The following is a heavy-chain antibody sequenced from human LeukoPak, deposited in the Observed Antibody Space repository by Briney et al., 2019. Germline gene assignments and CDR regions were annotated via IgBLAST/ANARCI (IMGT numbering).Heavy chain of an antibody. CDR2: ISGSGGST. Sequence: GGSLRLSCTASGFTFSSSAMSWIRQAPGKGLEWVSAISGSGGSTYYADSVKGRFTISRDNSKNTLYLQMNSPRAEDTAVYYCAKEVVVAAHYFDYWGQGTLVTVSS. D-gene: IGHD2-15*01. CDR1: GFTFSSSA. V-gene: IGHV3-23*01. CDR3: AKEVVVAAHYFDY. J-gene: IGHJ4*02.